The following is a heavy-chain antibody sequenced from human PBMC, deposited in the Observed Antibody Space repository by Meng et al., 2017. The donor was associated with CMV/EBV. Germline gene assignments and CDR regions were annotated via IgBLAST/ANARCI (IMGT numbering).Heavy chain of an antibody. CDR1: GATVSSNY. CDR3: ARQSRGDYYGSGSYYNY. CDR2: IYSGGST. V-gene: IGHV3-53*01. J-gene: IGHJ4*02. D-gene: IGHD3-10*01. Sequence: GATVSSNYMSWVRQAQGKGLEWVSVIYSGGSTYYADSVKGRFTIPRDNSKNTLYLQMNSLRAEDTAVYYCARQSRGDYYGSGSYYNYWGQGTLVTVSS.